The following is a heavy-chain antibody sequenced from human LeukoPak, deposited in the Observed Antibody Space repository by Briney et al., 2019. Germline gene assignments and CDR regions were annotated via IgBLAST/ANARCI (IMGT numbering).Heavy chain of an antibody. J-gene: IGHJ4*02. Sequence: GGSLRLSCATSGFTFSIYSMKWVRQAPGKGREWVSYISISSSTIYYADSLRGRFTISRDTATNSLYLQINSRRAEDTAVYSCASAHGGSHYWGQGTLVTVSS. CDR1: GFTFSIYS. V-gene: IGHV3-48*01. D-gene: IGHD3-16*01. CDR3: ASAHGGSHY. CDR2: ISISSSTI.